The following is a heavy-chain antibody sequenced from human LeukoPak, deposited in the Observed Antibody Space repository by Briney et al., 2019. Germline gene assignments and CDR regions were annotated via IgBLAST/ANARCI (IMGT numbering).Heavy chain of an antibody. CDR2: INHSGST. J-gene: IGHJ5*02. CDR1: GGSFSGYY. CDR3: ARVLVYSNYVRVSGWFDP. Sequence: PSETLSLTCAVYGGSFSGYYWSWIRQPPGKGLEWIGEINHSGSTNYNPSLKSRVTISVDTSKNQFSLNLSSVTAADTAVYHCARVLVYSNYVRVSGWFDPWGQGTLVTVSS. D-gene: IGHD4-11*01. V-gene: IGHV4-34*01.